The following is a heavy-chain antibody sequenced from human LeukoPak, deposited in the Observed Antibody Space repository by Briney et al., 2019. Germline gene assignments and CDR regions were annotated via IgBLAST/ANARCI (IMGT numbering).Heavy chain of an antibody. Sequence: SETLSLTCAVYGGSFSGYYWSWIRRPPGKGLEWIGEINHSGSTNYNPSLKSRVTISVDTSKNQFSLKLSSVTAADTAVYYCATAYYYDGARANAFDIWGQGTMVTVSS. CDR3: ATAYYYDGARANAFDI. D-gene: IGHD3-22*01. CDR2: INHSGST. CDR1: GGSFSGYY. J-gene: IGHJ3*02. V-gene: IGHV4-34*01.